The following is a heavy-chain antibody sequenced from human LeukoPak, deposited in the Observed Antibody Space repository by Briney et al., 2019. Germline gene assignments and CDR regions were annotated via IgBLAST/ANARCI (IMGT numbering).Heavy chain of an antibody. CDR2: IYYSGST. J-gene: IGHJ4*02. V-gene: IGHV4-39*07. CDR3: ARVGGRGYYYDSSGYYAFDY. D-gene: IGHD3-22*01. Sequence: SETLSLTCTVSGGSISSSSYYWGWIRQPPGKGLEWIGSIYYSGSTYYNPSLKSRVTISVDTSKNQFSLKLSSVTAADTAVYYCARVGGRGYYYDSSGYYAFDYWGQGTLVTVSS. CDR1: GGSISSSSYY.